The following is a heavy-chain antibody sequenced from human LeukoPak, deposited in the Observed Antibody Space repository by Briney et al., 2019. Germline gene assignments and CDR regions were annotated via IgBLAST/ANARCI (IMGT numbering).Heavy chain of an antibody. Sequence: PSETLSLTCSVSGYSISSVYHWAWFRQTPGKRLEWLGSIYQDGSTYDNLSLKSRVTLSVDTSKNQFSLKMKTVTVADTAVYYCARSEIDDYSRYWGQGTLVLVSS. D-gene: IGHD3-16*01. V-gene: IGHV4-38-2*02. CDR1: GYSISSVYH. CDR2: IYQDGST. CDR3: ARSEIDDYSRY. J-gene: IGHJ4*02.